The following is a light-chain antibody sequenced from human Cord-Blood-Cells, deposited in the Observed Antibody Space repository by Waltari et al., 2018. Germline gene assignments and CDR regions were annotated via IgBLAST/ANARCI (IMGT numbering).Light chain of an antibody. CDR3: QQYNSYYS. CDR2: KAS. Sequence: DIKMTESPSTLSASVGDRVTVTCRASKRISSWLACYQQQPGTAPKLLIYKASSLESRVPSMLSGIGSGTKITLTISRLQPYDFATYYCQQYNSYYSFGPVTKLEIK. J-gene: IGKJ2*03. V-gene: IGKV1-5*03. CDR1: KRISSW.